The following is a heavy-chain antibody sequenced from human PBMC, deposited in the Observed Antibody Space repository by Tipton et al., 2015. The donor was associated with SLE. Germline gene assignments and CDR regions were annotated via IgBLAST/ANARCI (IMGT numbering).Heavy chain of an antibody. D-gene: IGHD2-2*01. CDR1: GGSISSGSYY. Sequence: TLSLTCTVSGGSISSGSYYWSWIRQPPGKGLEWIGYIYYSGSTNYNPSLKSRVTISVDTSKNQFSLKLSSVTAADTAVYYCARDGGEDSSTSLDYWGQGTLVTVSS. CDR2: IYYSGST. V-gene: IGHV4-61*01. CDR3: ARDGGEDSSTSLDY. J-gene: IGHJ4*02.